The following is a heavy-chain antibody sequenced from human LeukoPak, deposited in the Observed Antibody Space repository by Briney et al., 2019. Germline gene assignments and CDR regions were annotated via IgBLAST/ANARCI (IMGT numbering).Heavy chain of an antibody. CDR3: ARRRTFGSSSTSCRHYMDV. CDR1: GYSFTSYW. D-gene: IGHD2-2*01. Sequence: GESLKISCKGSGYSFTSYWIGWVRQMPGKGLEWMGIIYPGDSDTRYSPSFQGQVTISADESISTAYLQWSSLKASDTAMYYCARRRTFGSSSTSCRHYMDVWGKGTTVTVSS. V-gene: IGHV5-51*01. CDR2: IYPGDSDT. J-gene: IGHJ6*03.